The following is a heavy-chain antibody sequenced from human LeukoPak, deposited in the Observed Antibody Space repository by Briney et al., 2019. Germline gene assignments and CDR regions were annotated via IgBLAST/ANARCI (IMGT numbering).Heavy chain of an antibody. CDR3: ASQAYYDFWSGLDY. CDR1: GFTFSNYA. Sequence: PGGSLRLSCAASGFTFSNYAMSWVRQAPGKGLEWVAVISYDGSNKYYADSVKGRFTISRDNSKNTLYLQMNSLRAEDTAVYYCASQAYYDFWSGLDYWGQGTLVTVSS. V-gene: IGHV3-30*03. CDR2: ISYDGSNK. D-gene: IGHD3-3*01. J-gene: IGHJ4*02.